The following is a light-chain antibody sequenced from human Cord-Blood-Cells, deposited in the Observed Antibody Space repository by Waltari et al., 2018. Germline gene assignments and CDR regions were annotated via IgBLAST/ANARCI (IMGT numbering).Light chain of an antibody. CDR3: SSYTSSSTLV. Sequence: QSALTQPASVSGSPGPSITISCPGTSSYVGGFNYVPWYQQHPGKAPNLMIYDVSNRPSGVSNRFSGSKSGNTASLTISGLQAEDEADYYCSSYTSSSTLVFGTGTKVTVL. V-gene: IGLV2-14*01. CDR1: SSYVGGFNY. CDR2: DVS. J-gene: IGLJ1*01.